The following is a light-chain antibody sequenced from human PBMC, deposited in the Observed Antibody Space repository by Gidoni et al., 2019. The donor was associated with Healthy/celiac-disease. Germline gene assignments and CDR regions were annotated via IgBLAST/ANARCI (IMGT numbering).Light chain of an antibody. V-gene: IGKV3-15*01. J-gene: IGKJ1*01. Sequence: EIVMTQSPATLSVSPGERATLSCRASQSVSSNLAWYQQKPGQAPRLLIYGASTRATGIPARFSGSGSGPEFTLTLSSLQSEDFAVYYCQQYNNWPQTFGQGTKVEIK. CDR2: GAS. CDR3: QQYNNWPQT. CDR1: QSVSSN.